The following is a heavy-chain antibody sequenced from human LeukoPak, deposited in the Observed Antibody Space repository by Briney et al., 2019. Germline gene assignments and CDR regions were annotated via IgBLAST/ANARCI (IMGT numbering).Heavy chain of an antibody. CDR2: ISTSSSTI. J-gene: IGHJ3*02. V-gene: IGHV3-48*04. D-gene: IGHD2-15*01. Sequence: PGGSLRLSCAASGFTFSSYSMNWVRQAPGKGLEWVSYISTSSSTIYYADSVKGRFTISRDNAKNSLYLQMNSLRAEDTAVYYCARGYCSGGTCGTDAFDIWGQGTMVTVSS. CDR3: ARGYCSGGTCGTDAFDI. CDR1: GFTFSSYS.